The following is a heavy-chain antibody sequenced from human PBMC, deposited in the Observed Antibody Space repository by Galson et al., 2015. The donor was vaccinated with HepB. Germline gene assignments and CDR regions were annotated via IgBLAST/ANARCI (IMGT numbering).Heavy chain of an antibody. CDR3: AKVHCGATSCSSIDD. CDR2: ISGSGDTI. Sequence: SLRLSCAASGFTFSTHAMSWVRQAPGKGLAWVSAISGSGDTIYYADSVMGRFTISRDNSKNTLYLRMNSLRAEDTAVYYCAKVHCGATSCSSIDDWGQGTLVTVSS. D-gene: IGHD2-2*01. CDR1: GFTFSTHA. J-gene: IGHJ4*02. V-gene: IGHV3-23*01.